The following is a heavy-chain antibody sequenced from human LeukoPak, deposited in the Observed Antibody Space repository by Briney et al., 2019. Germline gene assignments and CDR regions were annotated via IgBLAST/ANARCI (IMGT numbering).Heavy chain of an antibody. V-gene: IGHV1-2*02. Sequence: GASVKVSCKASGYTFTGYYMHWVRQAPGQGLEWMGWINPNSGGTNYAQKFQGRVTMTRDTSISTAYMELSRLRSDDTAVYYCARGRIVATGGYFDYWGQGTLVTVSS. D-gene: IGHD5-12*01. J-gene: IGHJ4*02. CDR2: INPNSGGT. CDR3: ARGRIVATGGYFDY. CDR1: GYTFTGYY.